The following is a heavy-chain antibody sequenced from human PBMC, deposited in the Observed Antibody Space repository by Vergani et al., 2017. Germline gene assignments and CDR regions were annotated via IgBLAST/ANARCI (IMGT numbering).Heavy chain of an antibody. J-gene: IGHJ4*02. CDR3: ARLLIVGATGDY. CDR1: GFTFSSHS. CDR2: INSSSSTI. Sequence: EVQLVESGGGLVQPGGSLRLSCAASGFTFSSHSMNWVRQAPGKGLEWVSYINSSSSTIYYADSVKGRFTISRDNAKNSLYLQMNSLRAEDTAVYYCARLLIVGATGDYWGQGTLVTVSS. D-gene: IGHD1-26*01. V-gene: IGHV3-48*01.